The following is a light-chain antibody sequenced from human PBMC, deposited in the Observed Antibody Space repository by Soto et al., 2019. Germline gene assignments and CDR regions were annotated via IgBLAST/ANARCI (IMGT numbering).Light chain of an antibody. CDR1: QSISTW. Sequence: SQSISTWLAWYQQKPGKAPKLLIFDVSSLETGVPSRFSGSGSGTEFTLTISSLQPDDSATYYCQQYYTYPWTFGQGTKVDIK. CDR2: DVS. V-gene: IGKV1-5*01. CDR3: QQYYTYPWT. J-gene: IGKJ1*01.